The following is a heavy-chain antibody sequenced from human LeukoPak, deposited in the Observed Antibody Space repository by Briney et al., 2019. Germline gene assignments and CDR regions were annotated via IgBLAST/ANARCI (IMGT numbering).Heavy chain of an antibody. J-gene: IGHJ4*02. CDR1: GGSISSDY. D-gene: IGHD5-24*01. V-gene: IGHV4-59*01. CDR2: ISYSGST. Sequence: SETLSLTCIVSGGSISSDYWNWIRQPPGKGLEWIGYISYSGSTNYNPSLKSRVTMSVDTSRNQFSLKLSSVTAADTAVYYCARIRDGYNFDFDNWGQGTLVTASS. CDR3: ARIRDGYNFDFDN.